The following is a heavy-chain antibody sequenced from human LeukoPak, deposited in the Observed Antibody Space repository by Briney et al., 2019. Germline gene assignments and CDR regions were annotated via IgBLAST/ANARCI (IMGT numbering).Heavy chain of an antibody. J-gene: IGHJ6*02. CDR1: GYTFTSYY. CDR3: AREAEYGMDV. CDR2: INPSGGST. Sequence: ASVKVSCKASGYTFTSYYMHWVRQAPGQWLEWMGIINPSGGSTSYAQKFQARVTMTRDTSTSTVYMELSSLRSEDTAVYYRAREAEYGMDVWGQGTTVTVSS. V-gene: IGHV1-46*01. D-gene: IGHD6-19*01.